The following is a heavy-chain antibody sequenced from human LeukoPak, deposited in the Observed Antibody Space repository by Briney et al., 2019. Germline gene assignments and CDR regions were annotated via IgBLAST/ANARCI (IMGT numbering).Heavy chain of an antibody. J-gene: IGHJ4*02. Sequence: PGGSLRLSCAASGFTFSSYSMNWVRQAPGKGLEWVSSISSSSSYIYYADSVKGRFTISRDDAKNSLYLQMNSLRAEDTAVYYCARLQGYNKCLDYRGQGTLVAVSS. CDR1: GFTFSSYS. CDR3: ARLQGYNKCLDY. D-gene: IGHD1-1*01. CDR2: ISSSSSYI. V-gene: IGHV3-21*01.